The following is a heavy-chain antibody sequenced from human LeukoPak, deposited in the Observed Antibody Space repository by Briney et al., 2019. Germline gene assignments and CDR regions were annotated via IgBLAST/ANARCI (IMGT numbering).Heavy chain of an antibody. CDR3: ARRTIFGVANQETFDY. J-gene: IGHJ4*02. V-gene: IGHV1-69*01. D-gene: IGHD3-3*01. CDR1: GGTFSSYA. Sequence: SVKVSCKASGGTFSSYAISWVRQAPGQGLEWMGGIIPIFGTANYAQKFQGRVTITGDESTSPAYMELSSLRSEDTAVYYCARRTIFGVANQETFDYWGQGTLVTVS. CDR2: IIPIFGTA.